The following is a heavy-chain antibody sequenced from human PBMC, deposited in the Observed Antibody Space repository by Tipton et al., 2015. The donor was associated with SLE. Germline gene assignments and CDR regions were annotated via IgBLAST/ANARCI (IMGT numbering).Heavy chain of an antibody. CDR3: ARALNNGWRLGDRFDP. V-gene: IGHV4-61*09. Sequence: TLSLTCSVSGDSIGSGSYYWNWIRQPAGKGLEWIGHIHTRGATNNNPSLNSRVTISLDTSKNQFSLKLSSVTAADTAVYYCARALNNGWRLGDRFDPWGQGTMVTVSS. J-gene: IGHJ3*01. CDR2: IHTRGAT. D-gene: IGHD3-10*01. CDR1: GDSIGSGSYY.